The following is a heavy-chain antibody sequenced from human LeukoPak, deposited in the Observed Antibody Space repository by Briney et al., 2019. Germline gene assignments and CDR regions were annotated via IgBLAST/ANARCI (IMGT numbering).Heavy chain of an antibody. CDR3: ARGTTASRLLY. D-gene: IGHD1/OR15-1a*01. J-gene: IGHJ4*02. V-gene: IGHV4-34*01. Sequence: SETLSLTCAVYGGSFSGYFWTWIRQPPGKGLEWIGEISLSGSTNYNPSLKSRVTISTDTSKNQFSLKLTSVTAADTAVYYCARGTTASRLLYWGQGTLVAASS. CDR1: GGSFSGYF. CDR2: ISLSGST.